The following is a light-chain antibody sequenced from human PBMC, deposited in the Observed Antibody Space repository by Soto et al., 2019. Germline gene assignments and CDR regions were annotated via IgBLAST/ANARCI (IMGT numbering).Light chain of an antibody. CDR3: MQALQKPCT. Sequence: MMPQSPLSLPVTPWEPASGFWMSSHSLLHSNGNNYVHWYLQKPGQSPKLLIYLGSNRDSGVPGRFSGSGSGTDFTLHISRVEAEDVGVYYCMQALQKPCTFGQGTKVDIK. J-gene: IGKJ1*01. V-gene: IGKV2-28*01. CDR2: LGS. CDR1: HSLLHSNGNNY.